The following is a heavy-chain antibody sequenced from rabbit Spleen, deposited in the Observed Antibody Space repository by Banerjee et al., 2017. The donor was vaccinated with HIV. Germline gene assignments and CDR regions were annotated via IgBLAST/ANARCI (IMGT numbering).Heavy chain of an antibody. Sequence: HLKESGGGLVQPGGSLKLSCKASGFTLSSYYMNWVRQAPGKGLEWIGYIDPVFGITYYANWVNGRFSISRENAQNTLYLQLNSLTAADTATYFCARVGGVGVYGYATLWGPGTLVTVS. CDR1: GFTLSSYY. J-gene: IGHJ6*01. D-gene: IGHD6-1*01. V-gene: IGHV1S7*01. CDR3: ARVGGVGVYGYATL. CDR2: IDPVFGIT.